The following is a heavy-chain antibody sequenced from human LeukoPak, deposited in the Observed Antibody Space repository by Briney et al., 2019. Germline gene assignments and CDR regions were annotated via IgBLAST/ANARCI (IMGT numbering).Heavy chain of an antibody. D-gene: IGHD5-12*01. CDR2: ISYDGSNK. Sequence: GGSLRLSCAASGFTFSNYAIHWVRQAPGKGLEWVAVISYDGSNKYYADSVKGRFTISRDNSKNTLYLQMNSLRAEDTAVYYCASNVATKQGDYWGQGTLVTVSS. CDR3: ASNVATKQGDY. CDR1: GFTFSNYA. J-gene: IGHJ4*02. V-gene: IGHV3-30-3*02.